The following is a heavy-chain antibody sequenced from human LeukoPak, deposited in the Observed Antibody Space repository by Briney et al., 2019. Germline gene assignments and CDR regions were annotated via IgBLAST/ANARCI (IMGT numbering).Heavy chain of an antibody. Sequence: ASVKVSCKASGYTFTGYYMRWVRQAPGQGLEWMGWINPNSGGTNYAQKFQGRVTMTRDTSISTAYMELSRLRSDDTAVYYCAREGYCISTTCSSFDYWGQGTLVTVSS. CDR2: INPNSGGT. V-gene: IGHV1-2*02. CDR3: AREGYCISTTCSSFDY. CDR1: GYTFTGYY. J-gene: IGHJ4*02. D-gene: IGHD2-2*01.